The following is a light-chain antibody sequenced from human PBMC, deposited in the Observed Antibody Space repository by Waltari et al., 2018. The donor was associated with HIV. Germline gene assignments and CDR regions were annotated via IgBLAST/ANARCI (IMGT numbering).Light chain of an antibody. CDR2: QDS. CDR3: QSADTGGTRV. V-gene: IGLV3-25*03. CDR1: KLGDKY. Sequence: SYELTQPPSVSVSPGQTASITCSGDKLGDKYACWYQQKPGQSPVLVIYQDSKRPSGIPERFSGSSSGTTVTLTISGVQSEDEADCYCQSADTGGTRVFGPGTKVTVL. J-gene: IGLJ1*01.